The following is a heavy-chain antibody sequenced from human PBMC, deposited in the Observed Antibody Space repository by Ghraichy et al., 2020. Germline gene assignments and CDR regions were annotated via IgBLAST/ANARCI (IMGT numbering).Heavy chain of an antibody. J-gene: IGHJ5*02. CDR1: GFTFSSYS. V-gene: IGHV3-21*01. D-gene: IGHD6-13*01. CDR2: ISSSSSYI. CDR3: ALTQPPGGDLIAAAGLSREP. Sequence: GESLNISCAASGFTFSSYSMNWVRQAPGKGLEWVSSISSSSSYIYYADSVKGRFTISRDNAKNSLYLQMNSLRAEDTAVYYCALTQPPGGDLIAAAGLSREPWGQGTLVTVSS.